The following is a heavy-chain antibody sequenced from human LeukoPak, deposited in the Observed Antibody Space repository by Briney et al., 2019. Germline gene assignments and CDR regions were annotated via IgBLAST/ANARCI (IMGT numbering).Heavy chain of an antibody. CDR1: GFTFSSYS. D-gene: IGHD3-22*01. CDR3: ARAIHSVYYYDSSGHGGFDY. V-gene: IGHV3-48*01. J-gene: IGHJ4*02. CDR2: ISSSSSTI. Sequence: PGGSLRLSCAASGFTFSSYSLNWVRQAPGKGLEWVSYISSSSSTIYYADSVKGRFTISRDNAKNSLYLQMNSLSSEDTAVYYCARAIHSVYYYDSSGHGGFDYWGQGTLVTVSS.